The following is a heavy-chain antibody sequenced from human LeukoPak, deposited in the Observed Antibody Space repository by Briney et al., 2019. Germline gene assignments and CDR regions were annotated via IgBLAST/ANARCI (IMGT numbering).Heavy chain of an antibody. Sequence: GGSLRLSCAASGFTFSSYAMSWVRQAPGKGLEWVSAISGSGGSTYYADSVKGRFTISRDNSKNTLYPQMSSLRAEDTAVYYCAGPRGYYDSSGYYEYYFDYWGQGTLVTVSS. D-gene: IGHD3-22*01. J-gene: IGHJ4*02. CDR1: GFTFSSYA. V-gene: IGHV3-23*01. CDR3: AGPRGYYDSSGYYEYYFDY. CDR2: ISGSGGST.